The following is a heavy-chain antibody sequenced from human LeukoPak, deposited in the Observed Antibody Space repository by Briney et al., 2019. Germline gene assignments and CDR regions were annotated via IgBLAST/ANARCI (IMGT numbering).Heavy chain of an antibody. J-gene: IGHJ4*02. V-gene: IGHV3-11*04. D-gene: IGHD3-22*01. CDR2: ISSSGSTI. CDR1: GFTFSDYY. Sequence: GGSLRLSCAASGFTFSDYYMSWIRQAPGKGLEWVSYISSSGSTIYYADSVKGRFTISRDNAKNSLYLQMNSLRAEDTAVYYCARDVASYYDSSGSLLFDYWGQGTLVTVSS. CDR3: ARDVASYYDSSGSLLFDY.